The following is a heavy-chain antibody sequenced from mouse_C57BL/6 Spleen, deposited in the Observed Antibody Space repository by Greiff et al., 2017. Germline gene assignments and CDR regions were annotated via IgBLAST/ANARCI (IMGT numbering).Heavy chain of an antibody. CDR2: ISNGGGST. CDR3: ARRGSTMITTAWFAY. CDR1: GFTSSDYY. Sequence: EVMLVESVGGLVQPGGSLQLSCAASGFTSSDYYMFWVRQTPEKRLEWVAYISNGGGSTYYPDTLKGRFTISSDNAKNTLYLQMSRLKSEDTAMYYCARRGSTMITTAWFAYWGQGTLVTVSA. D-gene: IGHD2-4*01. J-gene: IGHJ3*01. V-gene: IGHV5-12*01.